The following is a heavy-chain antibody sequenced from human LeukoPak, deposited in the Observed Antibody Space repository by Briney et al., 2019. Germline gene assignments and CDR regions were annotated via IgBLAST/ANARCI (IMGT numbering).Heavy chain of an antibody. D-gene: IGHD3-22*01. CDR3: ARGPGSSAGAYAGDY. J-gene: IGHJ4*01. V-gene: IGHV3-74*01. CDR1: GFTFSNHW. Sequence: GGSLRLSCVASGFTFSNHWMHWVRQVPGKGLVWVSRIDGGGSSTSYADSVKGRFSISRDNGENTLYLQMNSLRVEDTAVYYCARGPGSSAGAYAGDYWGHGTLVTVSS. CDR2: IDGGGSST.